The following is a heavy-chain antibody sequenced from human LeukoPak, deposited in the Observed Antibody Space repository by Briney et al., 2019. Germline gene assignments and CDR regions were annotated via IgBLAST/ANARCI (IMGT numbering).Heavy chain of an antibody. J-gene: IGHJ4*02. V-gene: IGHV4-34*01. CDR2: INHSGST. D-gene: IGHD3-3*01. Sequence: GSLRLSCAASGFTFSSYAMSWVRQPPGKGLEWIGEINHSGSTNYNPSLKSRVTISVDTSKNQFSLKLSSVTAADTAVYYCARGVNFRPNLFGVVIIPVSGFDYWGQGTLVTVSS. CDR3: ARGVNFRPNLFGVVIIPVSGFDY. CDR1: GFTFSSYA.